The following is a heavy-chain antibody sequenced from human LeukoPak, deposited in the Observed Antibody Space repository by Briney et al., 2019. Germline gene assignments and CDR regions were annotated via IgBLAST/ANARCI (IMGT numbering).Heavy chain of an antibody. CDR2: IYYSGST. J-gene: IGHJ6*02. Sequence: SETLSLTCTVSGGSISSYYWSWIRQPPGKGLEWIGYIYYSGSTNYNPSLKSRVTISVDTSKNQFSLKLSSVTAADTAVYYCARDLLDGSGRFLGNYYYGMDVWGQGTTVTVSS. CDR3: ARDLLDGSGRFLGNYYYGMDV. V-gene: IGHV4-59*01. D-gene: IGHD3-10*01. CDR1: GGSISSYY.